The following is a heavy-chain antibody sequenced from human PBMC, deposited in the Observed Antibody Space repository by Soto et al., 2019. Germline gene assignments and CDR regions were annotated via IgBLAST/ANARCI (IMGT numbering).Heavy chain of an antibody. D-gene: IGHD6-6*01. CDR1: GGSFSAYY. CDR2: INHSGST. J-gene: IGHJ4*02. Sequence: QVQLQQWGAGLLKPSETLSLTCAVYGGSFSAYYWSWVRQPRGKGLEWIGEINHSGSTNYNPSLKSRVTISVDTSKNQFSLKLSSVTAADTAVYYCARTSRFDYWGQGTLVTVSS. CDR3: ARTSRFDY. V-gene: IGHV4-34*01.